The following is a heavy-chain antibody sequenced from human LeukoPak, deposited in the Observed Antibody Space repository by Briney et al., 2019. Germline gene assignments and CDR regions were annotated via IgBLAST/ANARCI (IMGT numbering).Heavy chain of an antibody. Sequence: GGSLRLSCAASGFPFSSYAMSWVRQGPGKGLEWVSAITDSGGDTYYADSVKGRFTISRDNSKNTLYLQMNSLRAEDTAVFYCAKVGGGGYPYYFDYWGQGTLVTVSS. CDR1: GFPFSSYA. V-gene: IGHV3-23*01. CDR3: AKVGGGGYPYYFDY. D-gene: IGHD2-15*01. CDR2: ITDSGGDT. J-gene: IGHJ4*02.